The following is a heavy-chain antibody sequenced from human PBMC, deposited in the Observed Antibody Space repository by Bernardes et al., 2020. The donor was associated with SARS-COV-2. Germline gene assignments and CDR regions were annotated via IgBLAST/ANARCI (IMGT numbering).Heavy chain of an antibody. CDR3: ARDWDYGESGYYYGVDV. CDR2: ISFDGSNK. Sequence: GGSLRLSCAASGFTFSDYSMNWVRQAPGKGLEWVAFISFDGSNKYYADSVKGRFTISRDNSRNTLYLLMNSLRPEDTAVYYCARDWDYGESGYYYGVDVWGQGTTVTVSS. CDR1: GFTFSDYS. J-gene: IGHJ6*02. D-gene: IGHD4-17*01. V-gene: IGHV3-30*19.